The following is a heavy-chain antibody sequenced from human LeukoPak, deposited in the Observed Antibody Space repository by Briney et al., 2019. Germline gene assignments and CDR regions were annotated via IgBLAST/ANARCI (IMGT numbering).Heavy chain of an antibody. J-gene: IGHJ6*03. D-gene: IGHD3-3*01. V-gene: IGHV3-30*02. CDR2: IRYDGSNK. CDR1: GFTFSSYG. CDR3: ASPIFGVVMYYYMDV. Sequence: GGSLRLSCAASGFTFSSYGMHWVRQAPGKGLEWVAFIRYDGSNKYYADSVKGRFTISRDNSKNTLYLQMNSLRAEDTAVYYCASPIFGVVMYYYMDVWGKGTTVTVSS.